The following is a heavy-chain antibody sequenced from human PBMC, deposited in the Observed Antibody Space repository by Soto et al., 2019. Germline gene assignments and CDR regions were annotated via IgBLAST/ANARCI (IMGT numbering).Heavy chain of an antibody. Sequence: QVQLVQSGAEVKKPGSSVKVSCKASGGTFSSYTISWVRQAPGQGLEWMGRIIPILGIANYAQKFQGRVTIAADKSTRTAYMELCRLRSEDTVVYYCAGWYCSSTSCPADYWGQGTLVTVFS. CDR2: IIPILGIA. D-gene: IGHD2-2*01. V-gene: IGHV1-69*02. J-gene: IGHJ4*02. CDR3: AGWYCSSTSCPADY. CDR1: GGTFSSYT.